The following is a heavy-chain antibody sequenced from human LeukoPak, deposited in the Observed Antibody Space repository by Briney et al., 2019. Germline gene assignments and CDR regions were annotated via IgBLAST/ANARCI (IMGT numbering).Heavy chain of an antibody. D-gene: IGHD3-3*01. CDR1: GGSISSGDYY. V-gene: IGHV4-30-4*08. Sequence: SQTLSLTCTVSGGSISSGDYYWSWIRQPPGKGLEWIGYIYYSGSTYYNPSLKRRVTISVDTSKNQFSLKLSSVTAADTALYYCASIPYYDFWSGYYAPSYFDYWGQGTLVTVSS. J-gene: IGHJ4*02. CDR3: ASIPYYDFWSGYYAPSYFDY. CDR2: IYYSGST.